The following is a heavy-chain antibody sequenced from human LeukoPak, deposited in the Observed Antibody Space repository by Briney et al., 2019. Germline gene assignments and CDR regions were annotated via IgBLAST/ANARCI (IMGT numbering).Heavy chain of an antibody. CDR2: INPNSGGT. D-gene: IGHD6-13*01. CDR3: ARKVAAAGTSWFDP. J-gene: IGHJ5*02. V-gene: IGHV1-2*02. Sequence: ASVKVSCKASGYTFTGYYMHWVRQAPGQGLEWMGWINPNSGGTNYAQKFQGRVTMTRDTSISTAYMELSRLRSDDTAVYYCARKVAAAGTSWFDPWGQGALVTVSS. CDR1: GYTFTGYY.